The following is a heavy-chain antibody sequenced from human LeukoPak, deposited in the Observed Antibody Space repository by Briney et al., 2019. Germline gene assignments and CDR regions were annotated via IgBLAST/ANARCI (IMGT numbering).Heavy chain of an antibody. J-gene: IGHJ4*02. D-gene: IGHD3-22*01. V-gene: IGHV4-59*12. Sequence: SETLSLTCTVSGGSISSYYWSWIRQPPGKGLEWIGYVYSSGSTNYNPSLKSRVTISVDTSKNQFSLKLSSVTAADTALYYCARPAYYYDSSGSFDYWGQGTLVTVSS. CDR2: VYSSGST. CDR3: ARPAYYYDSSGSFDY. CDR1: GGSISSYY.